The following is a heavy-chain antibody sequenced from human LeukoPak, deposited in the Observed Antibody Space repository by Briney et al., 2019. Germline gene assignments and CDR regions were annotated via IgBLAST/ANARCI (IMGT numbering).Heavy chain of an antibody. CDR1: GYTFTGYY. CDR2: INPNSGGT. D-gene: IGHD3-22*01. CDR3: ASGWDSSGN. V-gene: IGHV1-2*02. Sequence: ASVKVSCKASGYTFTGYYIHWVRQAPGQGLEWMGRINPNSGGTSYAQKFQGRVTMTRDTSISTAYMELSRLRSDDTAMYYCASGWDSSGNWGQGTLVTVSS. J-gene: IGHJ4*02.